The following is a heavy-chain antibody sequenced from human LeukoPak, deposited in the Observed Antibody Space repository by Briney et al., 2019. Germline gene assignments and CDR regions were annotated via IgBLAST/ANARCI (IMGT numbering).Heavy chain of an antibody. D-gene: IGHD3-22*01. J-gene: IGHJ3*02. V-gene: IGHV4-59*01. CDR2: IYYNVNT. Sequence: SETLSLTCTVSGASISSSYWSWIRQPPGARREWNGYIYYNVNTNSNPSLRGRVPISPATSRNRSSLRLTAVTVADPASYYCVGGKYDNRGYSNALDMWGQGPMVSV. CDR3: VGGKYDNRGYSNALDM. CDR1: GASISSSY.